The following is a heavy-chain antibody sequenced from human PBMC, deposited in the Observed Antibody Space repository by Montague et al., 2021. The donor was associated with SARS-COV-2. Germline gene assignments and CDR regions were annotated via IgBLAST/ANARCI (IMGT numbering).Heavy chain of an antibody. J-gene: IGHJ4*02. CDR1: GFTFSSYS. CDR2: ISSSSSYI. D-gene: IGHD6-19*01. V-gene: IGHV3-21*01. Sequence: SLRLSCAASGFTFSSYSVNWVRQAPGKGLEWVSSISSSSSYIYYADSVKGRFTISRDNAKNSLYLQMNSLRAEDTAVYYCARNLGSGWAFFDYWGQGTLVTVSS. CDR3: ARNLGSGWAFFDY.